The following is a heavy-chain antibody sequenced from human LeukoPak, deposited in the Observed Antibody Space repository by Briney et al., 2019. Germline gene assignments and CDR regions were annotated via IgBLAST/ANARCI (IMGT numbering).Heavy chain of an antibody. D-gene: IGHD2/OR15-2a*01. V-gene: IGHV3-33*01. Sequence: PGRSLRLSCAVSGFTFSSYGMHWVRQAPGKGLEWVSVIQYDGNEKYYADSVQGRFTISRDNSKNALYLQMNSLRAEDTAVYYCRYFLPHFDYWGQGTLVTVSS. CDR1: GFTFSSYG. CDR3: RYFLPHFDY. J-gene: IGHJ4*02. CDR2: IQYDGNEK.